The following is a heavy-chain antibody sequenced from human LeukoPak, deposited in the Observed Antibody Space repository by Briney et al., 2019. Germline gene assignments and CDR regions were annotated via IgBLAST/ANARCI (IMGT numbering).Heavy chain of an antibody. V-gene: IGHV3-7*01. J-gene: IGHJ4*02. Sequence: GGSLRLSCAASGFTFTTYWMSWIRQLPGKGLEWVANTNQDGTEKYYVDSVKGRFTISRDNAKNSLDLQMNSLRVEDTGIYYCVKVAKYYYGSETYYFFEHWGQGTPVTASS. CDR1: GFTFTTYW. D-gene: IGHD3-10*01. CDR2: TNQDGTEK. CDR3: VKVAKYYYGSETYYFFEH.